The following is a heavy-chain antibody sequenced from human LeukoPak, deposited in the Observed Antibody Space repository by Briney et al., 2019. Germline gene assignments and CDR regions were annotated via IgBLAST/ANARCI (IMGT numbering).Heavy chain of an antibody. D-gene: IGHD3-10*01. CDR2: IMWRSGST. CDR1: GFTSDDHA. Sequence: QPGGSLRLSCAVSGFTSDDHAMHWVRQASGKGLEWVAGIMWRSGSTGYGDSVKGRFTISRDNAKKSLYLQMNGLRVEDTAFYYCTKDLTSGGADVWGQGTTVTVSS. J-gene: IGHJ6*02. CDR3: TKDLTSGGADV. V-gene: IGHV3-9*02.